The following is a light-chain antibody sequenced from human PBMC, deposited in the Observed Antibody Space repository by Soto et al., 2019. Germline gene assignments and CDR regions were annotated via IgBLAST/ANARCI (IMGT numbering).Light chain of an antibody. CDR1: QSVTSS. J-gene: IGKJ2*01. Sequence: EIVLTQSPAILSLSPGEGATVSCMASQSVTSSLDWYQQKPGQAPRLIIYGASNRATGISARFSASGSGTDITLTISTLEPEDFAVYYGQQHSKWPYTFGQGTKLEIK. V-gene: IGKV3-11*01. CDR2: GAS. CDR3: QQHSKWPYT.